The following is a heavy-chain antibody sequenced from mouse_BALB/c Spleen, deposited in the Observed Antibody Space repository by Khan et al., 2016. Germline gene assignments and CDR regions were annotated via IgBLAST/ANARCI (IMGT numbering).Heavy chain of an antibody. J-gene: IGHJ3*01. CDR2: IWSGGST. CDR1: GFSLTSYG. CDR3: AIWAY. V-gene: IGHV2-2*02. Sequence: QVQLKQSGPGLVQPSQSLSITCTVSGFSLTSYGVHWVRQSPGKGLEWLGVIWSGGSTDYNAAFISRLSISKDNSKSQFFFKMNSLKTNDTAIYYCAIWAYWGQGTLVTVSA.